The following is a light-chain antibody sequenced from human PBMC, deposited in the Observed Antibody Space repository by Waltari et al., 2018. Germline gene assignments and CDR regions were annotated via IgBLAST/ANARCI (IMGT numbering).Light chain of an antibody. CDR2: WVS. V-gene: IGKV4-1*01. CDR1: QSLLTRSNNQNY. Sequence: EIVMTQSPDSLAVSLGERATINCTSSQSLLTRSNNQNYLAWYQQKPGQPPKLIIYWVSDREAGVPDRVSGSGSGTDFTLTTSNLQAEDVALYYCHQYFSGHSFGQGTKLEIK. CDR3: HQYFSGHS. J-gene: IGKJ2*01.